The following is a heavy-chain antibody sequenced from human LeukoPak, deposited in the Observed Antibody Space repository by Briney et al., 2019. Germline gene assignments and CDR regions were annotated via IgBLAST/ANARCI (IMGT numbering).Heavy chain of an antibody. Sequence: ASVKVSCKPSGYTFTNYYMHWVRQAPGQGLEWMGRINLRSGGTNYAQKFQGRVTVTRDTSISTVYVELSRLRSDDTAVYYCRMVTTGDCWGQGTLVTVSS. CDR3: RMVTTGDC. D-gene: IGHD4-23*01. CDR2: INLRSGGT. V-gene: IGHV1-2*06. J-gene: IGHJ4*02. CDR1: GYTFTNYY.